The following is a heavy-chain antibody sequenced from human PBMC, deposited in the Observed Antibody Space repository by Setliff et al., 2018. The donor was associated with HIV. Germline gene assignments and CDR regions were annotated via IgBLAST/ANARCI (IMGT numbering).Heavy chain of an antibody. CDR3: ARDRYGGGAFDI. J-gene: IGHJ3*02. V-gene: IGHV4-61*09. CDR1: GGSISSDTFY. Sequence: SETLSLTCTVSGGSISSDTFYWSWIRQPAGKGLEWIGHVYARGNTNYNPSLKSRVTISVDTSKSQFSLKLSSVTAADTAVYYCARDRYGGGAFDIWGQGTMVTVSS. CDR2: VYARGNT. D-gene: IGHD4-17*01.